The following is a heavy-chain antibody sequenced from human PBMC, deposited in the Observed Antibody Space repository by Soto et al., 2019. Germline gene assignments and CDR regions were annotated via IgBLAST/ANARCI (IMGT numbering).Heavy chain of an antibody. CDR2: INSDGSST. J-gene: IGHJ6*02. D-gene: IGHD3-10*01. CDR1: GFTFSSYW. V-gene: IGHV3-74*01. Sequence: PGGSLRLSCAASGFTFSSYWMHWVRQAPGKGLVWVSRINSDGSSTSYADSVKGRFTISRDNAKNTLYLQMNSLRAEDTAVYYCAREVWFGALYYYYGMDVWGQGTTVTVSS. CDR3: AREVWFGALYYYYGMDV.